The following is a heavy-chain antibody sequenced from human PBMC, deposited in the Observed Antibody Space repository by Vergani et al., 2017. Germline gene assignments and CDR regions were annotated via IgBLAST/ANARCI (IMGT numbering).Heavy chain of an antibody. V-gene: IGHV4-38-2*02. CDR3: ARDLNYGSVSYRGH. D-gene: IGHD3-10*01. CDR1: DDPINSGFY. J-gene: IGHJ4*02. CDR2: IYQSEKT. Sequence: VQLQESGPGLVKPSETLSLTCTVSDDPINSGFYWGWIRQSPGKGLEWIGDIYQSEKTNYNPSLKSRVTISIDPSKNQFSLKLSSVTAADTAVYYCARDLNYGSVSYRGHWGQGTLVTVSS.